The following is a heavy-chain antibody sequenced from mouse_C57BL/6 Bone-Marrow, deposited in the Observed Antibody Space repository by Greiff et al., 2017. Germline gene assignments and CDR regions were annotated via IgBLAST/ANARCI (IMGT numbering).Heavy chain of an antibody. CDR1: GFTFSSFG. Sequence: VQLKESGGGLVKPGGSLKLSCAASGFTFSSFGMSWVRQTPDKRLEWVATISSGGSYTYYPDSVKGRFTISRDNAKNTLYLQMSSLKSEDTAMYYCARLGYYYGSSLAYWGQGTLVTVSA. J-gene: IGHJ3*01. CDR2: ISSGGSYT. CDR3: ARLGYYYGSSLAY. V-gene: IGHV5-6*01. D-gene: IGHD1-1*01.